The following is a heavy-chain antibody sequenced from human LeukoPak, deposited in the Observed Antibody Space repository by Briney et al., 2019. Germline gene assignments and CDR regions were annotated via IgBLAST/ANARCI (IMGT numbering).Heavy chain of an antibody. Sequence: PSQTLSLTCTVSGGSISRNTYYWGWIRQPPWKGLEWIASIYFRGSTYYTPALKSRVTISVDTSNNQFSLKLSSVTAADTAVYYCARLGYSAVRGYFDYWGQGTLVTVSS. CDR1: GGSISRNTYY. J-gene: IGHJ4*02. V-gene: IGHV4-39*01. CDR3: ARLGYSAVRGYFDY. CDR2: IYFRGST. D-gene: IGHD5-18*01.